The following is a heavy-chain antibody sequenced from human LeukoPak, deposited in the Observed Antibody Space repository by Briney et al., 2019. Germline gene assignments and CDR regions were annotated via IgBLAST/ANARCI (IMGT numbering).Heavy chain of an antibody. J-gene: IGHJ3*02. CDR2: INTNTGNP. D-gene: IGHD4/OR15-4a*01. CDR3: TRLYGAHAFDI. V-gene: IGHV7-4-1*02. Sequence: ASVKVSCKASGYTFTNYAMNWVRQAPGQGLEYMGWINTNTGNPTYAQGFTGRFVFSLDTSVSTAYLQISSLKAEDTALYYCTRLYGAHAFDIWGQGTMVTVSS. CDR1: GYTFTNYA.